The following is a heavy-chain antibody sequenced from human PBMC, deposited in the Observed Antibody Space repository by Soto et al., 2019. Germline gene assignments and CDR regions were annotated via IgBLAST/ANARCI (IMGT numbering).Heavy chain of an antibody. CDR1: GFIFSIYA. CDR3: VKGEYYYDGSAYYPFDY. CDR2: ISIEGSRT. D-gene: IGHD3-22*01. Sequence: PGGSLRLSCSGSGFIFSIYAIHWVRQAPGKRLEYVSFISIEGSRTHYAESVKGRFTISRDNSKNTAYLQMSSLRPEDTAVYYCVKGEYYYDGSAYYPFDYWGQGRMVTVSS. V-gene: IGHV3-64D*06. J-gene: IGHJ4*02.